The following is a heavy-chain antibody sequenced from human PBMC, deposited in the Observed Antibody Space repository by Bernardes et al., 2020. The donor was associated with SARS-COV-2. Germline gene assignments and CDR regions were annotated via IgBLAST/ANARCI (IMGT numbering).Heavy chain of an antibody. CDR3: ARAICGATTCQGRDGFDV. CDR1: GFSSDVFA. Sequence: GGSLRLSCASSGFSSDVFAMHWVRQAPGKGLEWVAGILYDGRNKFYADSVKGRFTISRDNSKNTLSLEMNSLRREDSAAYYCARAICGATTCQGRDGFDVWGQGTVVSVSS. J-gene: IGHJ3*01. V-gene: IGHV3-30*04. D-gene: IGHD2-21*01. CDR2: ILYDGRNK.